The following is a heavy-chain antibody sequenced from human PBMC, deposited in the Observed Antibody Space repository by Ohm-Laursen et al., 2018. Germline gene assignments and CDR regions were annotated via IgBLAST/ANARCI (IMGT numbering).Heavy chain of an antibody. CDR2: IYYSGST. J-gene: IGHJ4*02. V-gene: IGHV4-59*12. D-gene: IGHD6-19*01. Sequence: SETLSLTCTVSGGSISSYYWSWIRQPPGKGLEWIGYIYYSGSTNYNPSLKSRVTMSVDTSKNQFSLKLSSVTAADTAVYYCARGFSGWWGRIDYWGQGILVTVSS. CDR3: ARGFSGWWGRIDY. CDR1: GGSISSYY.